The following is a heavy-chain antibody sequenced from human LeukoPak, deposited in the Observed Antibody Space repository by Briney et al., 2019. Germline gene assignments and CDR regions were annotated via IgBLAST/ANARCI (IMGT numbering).Heavy chain of an antibody. V-gene: IGHV3-7*01. CDR1: GFTFSSYW. D-gene: IGHD3-3*01. J-gene: IGHJ1*01. CDR3: ARGLEWLSAESAGYFQH. Sequence: LSGGSLRLSCAASGFTFSSYWMSWVRQAPGKGLEWVANIKQDGSEKYYVDSVKGRSTISRDNAKNSLYLQMNSLRAEDTAVYYCARGLEWLSAESAGYFQHWGQGTLVTVSS. CDR2: IKQDGSEK.